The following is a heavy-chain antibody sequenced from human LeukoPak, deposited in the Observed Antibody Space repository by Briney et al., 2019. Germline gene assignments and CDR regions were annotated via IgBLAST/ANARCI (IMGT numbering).Heavy chain of an antibody. CDR3: ARVWPAAASSHWHFDL. J-gene: IGHJ2*01. D-gene: IGHD2-2*01. Sequence: SETLSLTCTVSGVSISSSSYYWGSIRQPPGKGLEWIGSIYYGGTTYYNPSLKSRVTISVDTSKNQFSLKLSSVTAADTAVYYCARVWPAAASSHWHFDLWGRGTLVTVSS. CDR2: IYYGGTT. V-gene: IGHV4-39*07. CDR1: GVSISSSSYY.